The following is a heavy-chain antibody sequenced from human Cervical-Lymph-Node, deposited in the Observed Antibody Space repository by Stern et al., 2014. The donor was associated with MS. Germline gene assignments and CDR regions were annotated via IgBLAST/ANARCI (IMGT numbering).Heavy chain of an antibody. CDR1: GYSFTIYY. CDR2: IYPYDSDT. CDR3: ARHVQGFDY. V-gene: IGHV5-51*01. Sequence: VQLMQSGAEVKKPGESLKISCKLSGYSFTIYYIAWERQMPGKGLEWMGVIYPYDSDTTYSPSFQGQVTISADKSITTAYLQWSSLRASDTAMYYCARHVQGFDYWGQGTLVTVSS. J-gene: IGHJ4*02.